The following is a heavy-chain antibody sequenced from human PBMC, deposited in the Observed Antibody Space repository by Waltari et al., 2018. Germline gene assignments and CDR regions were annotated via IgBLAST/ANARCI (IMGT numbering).Heavy chain of an antibody. J-gene: IGHJ6*02. D-gene: IGHD2-2*01. CDR2: ISYNARNI. V-gene: IGHV3-30*04. CDR1: DFTFSSYA. CDR3: ARDYCDRTNCHGMDV. Sequence: QVQLVESGGGVVQPGRSLRLSCAASDFTFSSYAMHWVRQAPGKGLEWVAVISYNARNIYYVDSVKGRFTISRDNSNKTLFLQMNSLRDEDTAIYYCARDYCDRTNCHGMDVWGQGTAVTVSS.